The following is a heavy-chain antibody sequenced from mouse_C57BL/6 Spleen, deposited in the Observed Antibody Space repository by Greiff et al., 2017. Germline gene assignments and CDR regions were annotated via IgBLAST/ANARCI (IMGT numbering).Heavy chain of an antibody. V-gene: IGHV5-6*01. CDR2: ISSGGSYT. D-gene: IGHD1-1*01. CDR3: ARHNTTDWFAY. J-gene: IGHJ3*01. Sequence: EVKLVESGGDLVKPGGSLKLSCAASGFTFSSYGMSWVRQTPDKRLEWVATISSGGSYTYYPDSVKGRFTISRDNAKNTLYLQMSSLKSEDTAMYYCARHNTTDWFAYWGQGTLVTVSA. CDR1: GFTFSSYG.